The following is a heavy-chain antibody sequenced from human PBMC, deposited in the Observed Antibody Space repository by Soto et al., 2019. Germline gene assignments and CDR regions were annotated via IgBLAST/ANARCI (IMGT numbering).Heavy chain of an antibody. CDR1: GGSISSYY. CDR2: IYYSGST. Sequence: SETLSLTCTVSGGSISSYYWSWIRQPPGKGLEWIGYIYYSGSTNYNPSLKSRVTISVDTSKNQFSLKLSSVTAADTAVYYCARVIDYDFWSGYYYGMDVWDQGTTVTVSS. CDR3: ARVIDYDFWSGYYYGMDV. J-gene: IGHJ6*02. D-gene: IGHD3-3*01. V-gene: IGHV4-59*01.